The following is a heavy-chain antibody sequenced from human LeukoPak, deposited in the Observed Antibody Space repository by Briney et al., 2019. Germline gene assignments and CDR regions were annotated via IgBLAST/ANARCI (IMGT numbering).Heavy chain of an antibody. D-gene: IGHD5-18*01. CDR3: ARLASGYSYGPPDY. V-gene: IGHV4-39*07. Sequence: PSETLSLACTVSGGSISSSSYYWGWIRQPPGKGLEWIGSIYYSGSTYYNPSLKSRVTISVDTSKNQFSLKLSSVTAADTAVYYCARLASGYSYGPPDYWGQGTLVTVSS. J-gene: IGHJ4*02. CDR1: GGSISSSSYY. CDR2: IYYSGST.